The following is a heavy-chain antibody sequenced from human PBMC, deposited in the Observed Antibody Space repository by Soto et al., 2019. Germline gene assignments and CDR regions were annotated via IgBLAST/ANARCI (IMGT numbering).Heavy chain of an antibody. CDR3: AADTYYYDSSWYAFDI. D-gene: IGHD3-22*01. V-gene: IGHV1-46*01. J-gene: IGHJ3*02. CDR2: VYVTGTGT. Sequence: GASVKVSCKASGYPFTTYHLHWVRQAPGQGLEWMGIVYVTGTGTRSAQKFQERVTITRDMSTSTVYMELSSLRSEDTAVYYCAADTYYYDSSWYAFDIWGQGTMVTVSS. CDR1: GYPFTTYH.